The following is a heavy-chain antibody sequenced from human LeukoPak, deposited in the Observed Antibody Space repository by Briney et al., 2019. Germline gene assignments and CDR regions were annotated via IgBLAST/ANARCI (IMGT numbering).Heavy chain of an antibody. Sequence: SETLSLTCTVSGGSISSSSYYWGWIRQPPGKGLEWIGSIYYSGSTYYNPSLKSRVTISVDTSKNQFSLKLSSVTAADTAVYYCARGSYLTCAFDIWGQGTMVTVSS. CDR1: GGSISSSSYY. CDR3: ARGSYLTCAFDI. CDR2: IYYSGST. V-gene: IGHV4-39*07. D-gene: IGHD1-26*01. J-gene: IGHJ3*02.